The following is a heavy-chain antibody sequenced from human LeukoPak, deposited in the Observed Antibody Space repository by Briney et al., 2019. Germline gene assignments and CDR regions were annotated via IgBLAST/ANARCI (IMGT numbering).Heavy chain of an antibody. V-gene: IGHV4-59*12. Sequence: PSETLSLTCTVSGGSISTYYWSWLRQPPGKGLEWIGYIHYSGSTNYNPSLKSRVTMSVDTSKNQFSLKLSSVTAADTAVYYCARDTPAYSSSSPFDYWGQGTLVTVSS. D-gene: IGHD6-6*01. J-gene: IGHJ4*02. CDR2: IHYSGST. CDR1: GGSISTYY. CDR3: ARDTPAYSSSSPFDY.